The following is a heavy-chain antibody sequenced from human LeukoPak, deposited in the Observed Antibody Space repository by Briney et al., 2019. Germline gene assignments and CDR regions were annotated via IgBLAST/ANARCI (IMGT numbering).Heavy chain of an antibody. D-gene: IGHD2-15*01. CDR3: ARSYCSGGGCYYYLDY. J-gene: IGHJ4*02. Sequence: PGGSLRLSCAASGFTFSTYWMHWVRQAPGKGLVWVSHIKSDGSSTSYADSVKGRFTISRDNAKNTLYLQMNSLRAEDTAVYFCARSYCSGGGCYYYLDYWGQGTLVTVSS. V-gene: IGHV3-74*01. CDR1: GFTFSTYW. CDR2: IKSDGSST.